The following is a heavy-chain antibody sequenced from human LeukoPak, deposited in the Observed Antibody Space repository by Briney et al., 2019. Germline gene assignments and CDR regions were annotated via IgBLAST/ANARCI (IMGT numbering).Heavy chain of an antibody. J-gene: IGHJ4*02. D-gene: IGHD1-26*01. CDR3: ARGGTSGSLIY. CDR1: GFTFSNYW. CDR2: INSDGGST. V-gene: IGHV3-74*01. Sequence: GGSLRLSCAASGFTFSNYWMHWVRQDPLKGLVWVSRINSDGGSTGYADSVKGRFTISRDNAKSTLYLQMNSLRAEDTALYYCARGGTSGSLIYWGQGTLVTVSS.